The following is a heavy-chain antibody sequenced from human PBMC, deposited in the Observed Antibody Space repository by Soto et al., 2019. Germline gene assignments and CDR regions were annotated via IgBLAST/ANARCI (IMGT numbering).Heavy chain of an antibody. CDR2: IYPGDSDT. CDR1: GYIFTSYW. D-gene: IGHD1-26*01. V-gene: IGHV5-51*01. CDR3: ARHLKIVGAPRTYYYYGMDV. J-gene: IGHJ6*02. Sequence: PGESLKISCKGSGYIFTSYWIGWGLQMPGKGLEWMGIIYPGDSDTRYSPSFQGQVTISADKSISTAYLQWSSLKASDTAMYYCARHLKIVGAPRTYYYYGMDVWGQGTTVTVSS.